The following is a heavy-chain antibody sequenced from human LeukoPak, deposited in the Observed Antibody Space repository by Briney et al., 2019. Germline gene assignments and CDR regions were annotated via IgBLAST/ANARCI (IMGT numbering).Heavy chain of an antibody. CDR3: AKAYSSSWYSAAVTGYMDV. CDR1: GFTFSSYA. Sequence: PGGSLRLSCAASGFTFSSYAMSWVRQAPGKGLEWVSAISGSGGSTYYADSVKGRFTISRDNSKNTLYLQMNSLRAEDTAVYYCAKAYSSSWYSAAVTGYMDVWGKGTTVTVSS. CDR2: ISGSGGST. D-gene: IGHD6-13*01. J-gene: IGHJ6*03. V-gene: IGHV3-23*01.